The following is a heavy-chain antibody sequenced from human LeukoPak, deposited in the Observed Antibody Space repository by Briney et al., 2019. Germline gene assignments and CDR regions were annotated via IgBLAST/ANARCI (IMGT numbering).Heavy chain of an antibody. D-gene: IGHD4-23*01. CDR3: ARGGNGAIDY. V-gene: IGHV4-31*03. J-gene: IGHJ4*02. CDR2: IYYSGST. CDR1: GGSISSGGYY. Sequence: SQTLSLTCTVSGGSISSGGYYWSWIRQHPGKGLEWIGYIYYSGSTYYNPSLKSRVTISVDTSKNQSSLKLSSVTAADTAVYYCARGGNGAIDYWGQGTLVTVSS.